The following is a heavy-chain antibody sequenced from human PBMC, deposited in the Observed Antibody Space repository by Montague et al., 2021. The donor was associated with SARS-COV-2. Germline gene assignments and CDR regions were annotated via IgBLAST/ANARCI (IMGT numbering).Heavy chain of an antibody. D-gene: IGHD3-3*01. J-gene: IGHJ6*02. V-gene: IGHV4-59*01. CDR3: ARVVRYYDFWSGYTEYYYYGMDV. CDR1: GGSISSYF. CDR2: IYYSGTT. Sequence: SETLSLTCTVSGGSISSYFWSWIRQPPGKGLEWIGSIYYSGTTNYNPSLKSRVTISVDTSKNQFSLKLSSVTAADTAVYYCARVVRYYDFWSGYTEYYYYGMDVWGQGTTVTVSS.